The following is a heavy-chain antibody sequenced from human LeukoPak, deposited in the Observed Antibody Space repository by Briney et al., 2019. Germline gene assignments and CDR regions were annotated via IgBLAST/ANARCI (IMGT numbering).Heavy chain of an antibody. D-gene: IGHD2-15*01. V-gene: IGHV3-21*01. Sequence: GGSLRLSCAASGFTFSSYSMNWVRQAPGKGLEWVSSISSSSSSYIYYADSVKGRFTISRDNAKNSLYLQMNSLRAEDTAVYYCARDPAYCSGGSCWGFTRSDSGYMDVWGKGTTVTVSS. CDR2: ISSSSSSYI. J-gene: IGHJ6*03. CDR3: ARDPAYCSGGSCWGFTRSDSGYMDV. CDR1: GFTFSSYS.